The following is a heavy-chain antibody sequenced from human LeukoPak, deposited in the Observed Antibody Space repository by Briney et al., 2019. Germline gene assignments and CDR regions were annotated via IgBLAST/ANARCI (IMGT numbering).Heavy chain of an antibody. J-gene: IGHJ4*02. CDR1: GFTFSSYS. CDR3: AKDGDYYGSGSYSDY. CDR2: ISSSSSYI. V-gene: IGHV3-21*01. Sequence: GGSLRLSCAASGFTFSSYSMNWVRQAPGKGLEWVSSISSSSSYIYYADSVKGRFTISRDNSKNTLYLQMNSLRAEDTAVYYCAKDGDYYGSGSYSDYWGQGTLVTVSS. D-gene: IGHD3-10*01.